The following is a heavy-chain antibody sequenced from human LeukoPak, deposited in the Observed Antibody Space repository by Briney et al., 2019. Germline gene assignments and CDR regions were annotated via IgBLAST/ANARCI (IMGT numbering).Heavy chain of an antibody. V-gene: IGHV3-23*01. CDR2: IGTGTTNT. CDR1: GFTFSSHA. J-gene: IGHJ4*02. CDR3: AKRVAAAGRTYYFDY. D-gene: IGHD6-13*01. Sequence: GGSLRLSCEATGFTFSSHAMSSVRQARGKGLEWVSVIGTGTTNTYYADSVKGRFTISRDNSKNTVYLQMSSLRPEDTAVYYCAKRVAAAGRTYYFDYWGQGTPVIVSS.